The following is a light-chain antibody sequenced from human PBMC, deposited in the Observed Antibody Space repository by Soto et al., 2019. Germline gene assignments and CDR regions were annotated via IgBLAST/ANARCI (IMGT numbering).Light chain of an antibody. V-gene: IGKV1-33*01. CDR2: EAS. CDR1: QDITND. Sequence: DIQMTQSPSSLSASVGDRVTITCQASQDITNDLNWYQQKPGKAPKVLISEASNLKTGVPSRFSGSGSGTDFTFTISSLQPEDIATYFCQQYDNVPLTFGGGTKVEIK. J-gene: IGKJ4*01. CDR3: QQYDNVPLT.